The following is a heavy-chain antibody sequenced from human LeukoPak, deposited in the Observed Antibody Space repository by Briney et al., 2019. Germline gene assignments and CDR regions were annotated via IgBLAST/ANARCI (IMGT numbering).Heavy chain of an antibody. Sequence: SEALSLTCIVSGYSISSDYCWGWIRQAPGKGLEWIGSISHRGSPYYNPSLQSRVTMSADTPNNHFSLRLSSVTAADTAVYYCARDGGFYYTASPNSWFDPWGQGILVTVSS. V-gene: IGHV4-38-2*02. J-gene: IGHJ5*02. CDR1: GYSISSDYC. CDR3: ARDGGFYYTASPNSWFDP. CDR2: ISHRGSP. D-gene: IGHD2-15*01.